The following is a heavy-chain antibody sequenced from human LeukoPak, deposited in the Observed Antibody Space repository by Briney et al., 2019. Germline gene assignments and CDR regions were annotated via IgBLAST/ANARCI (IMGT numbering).Heavy chain of an antibody. D-gene: IGHD3-10*01. Sequence: PSETLSLTCTVSSGSISSHYWGWIRQPPGKGLEWIGSVSHSGSTYYNPSLKSRLTISVDTSKNQFSLKLTSVTAADTAVYYCARVGGSYDSGSVNWFDPWGQGTLVTVSS. CDR1: SGSISSHY. CDR3: ARVGGSYDSGSVNWFDP. V-gene: IGHV4-59*08. J-gene: IGHJ5*02. CDR2: VSHSGST.